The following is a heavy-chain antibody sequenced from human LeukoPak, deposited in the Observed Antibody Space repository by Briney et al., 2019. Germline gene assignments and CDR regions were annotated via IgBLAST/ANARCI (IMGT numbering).Heavy chain of an antibody. CDR2: IWYDGSNK. D-gene: IGHD2-2*01. J-gene: IGHJ6*04. V-gene: IGHV3-33*01. Sequence: GGSMRLSCAASGFTFSSYGMHWVRQAPGKGLEWVAVIWYDGSNKYYADSVKGRFTISRDNSKNTLYLQMNSLRAEDTAVYYCARVSLDCSSPSCPIENLNYYYGMDVWGKGTTVTVSS. CDR1: GFTFSSYG. CDR3: ARVSLDCSSPSCPIENLNYYYGMDV.